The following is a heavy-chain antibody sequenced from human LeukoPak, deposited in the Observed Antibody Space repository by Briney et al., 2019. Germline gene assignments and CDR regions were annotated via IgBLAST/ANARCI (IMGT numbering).Heavy chain of an antibody. D-gene: IGHD3-10*01. Sequence: PGGSLRLSCAASGFTFSTYAMSWVRQAPGKGLEWVSALTNSGASGGVTYYADSVKGRFIISRDNSKNTLYLQMNSLRAEDTAVYYCATRGHLDQAYYYGSGSYRDYGMDVWGQGTTVTVSS. V-gene: IGHV3-23*01. CDR3: ATRGHLDQAYYYGSGSYRDYGMDV. J-gene: IGHJ6*02. CDR2: LTNSGASGGVT. CDR1: GFTFSTYA.